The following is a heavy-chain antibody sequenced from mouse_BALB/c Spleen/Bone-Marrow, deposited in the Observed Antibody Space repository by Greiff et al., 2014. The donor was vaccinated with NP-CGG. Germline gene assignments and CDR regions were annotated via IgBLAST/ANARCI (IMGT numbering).Heavy chain of an antibody. CDR3: TRVITTGSAWFAY. D-gene: IGHD2-4*01. J-gene: IGHJ3*01. V-gene: IGHV1-5*01. CDR1: GYTFTSYW. CDR2: IYPGNSDT. Sequence: DVKLQESGTVLARPGASVKMSCKASGYTFTSYWMHWVKQRPGQGLEWIGAIYPGNSDTSYNQKFKGKAKLTAVTSTSTAYMELSSLTNEDSAVHYCTRVITTGSAWFAYWGQGTLVTVSA.